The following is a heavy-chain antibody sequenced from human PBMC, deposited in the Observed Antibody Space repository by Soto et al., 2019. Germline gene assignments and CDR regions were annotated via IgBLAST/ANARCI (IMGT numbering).Heavy chain of an antibody. D-gene: IGHD3-10*01. CDR3: ASSYGSGYRAFDY. Sequence: QVQLVQSGAEVKRPGSSVKVSCKASGDTFNFYSINWVRQAPGLGLEWMGRVNPIVGMSNYAQKFQGRVTRTADKSTSTAYMELSSLRSEATAIYYCASSYGSGYRAFDYWGQGALVTVSS. CDR2: VNPIVGMS. V-gene: IGHV1-69*02. J-gene: IGHJ4*02. CDR1: GDTFNFYS.